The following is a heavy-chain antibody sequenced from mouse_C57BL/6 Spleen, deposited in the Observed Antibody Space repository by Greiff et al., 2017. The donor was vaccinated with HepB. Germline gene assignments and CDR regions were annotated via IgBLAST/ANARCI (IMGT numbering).Heavy chain of an antibody. J-gene: IGHJ3*01. CDR1: GYSITSGYY. Sequence: ESGPGLVKPSQSLSLTCSVTGYSITSGYYWNWIRQFPGNKLEWMGYISYDGSNNYNPSLKNRISITRDTSKNQFFLKWNSVTTEDTATYYCARDDGYYWFAYWGQGTLVTVSA. CDR2: ISYDGSN. D-gene: IGHD2-3*01. CDR3: ARDDGYYWFAY. V-gene: IGHV3-6*01.